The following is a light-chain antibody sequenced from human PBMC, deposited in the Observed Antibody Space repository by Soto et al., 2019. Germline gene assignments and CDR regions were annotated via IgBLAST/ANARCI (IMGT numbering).Light chain of an antibody. Sequence: QSVLTQSSSASASLGSSVKLTCTLSSGHSSFIIAWHQQQPGKAPRFLMKLEGDGSYDKGSGVPDRFAGSSSGADRYLTISSLQFEDEADYYCETWDVNTWVFGGGTKLTVL. V-gene: IGLV4-60*02. CDR1: SGHSSFI. CDR2: LEGDGSY. CDR3: ETWDVNTWV. J-gene: IGLJ3*02.